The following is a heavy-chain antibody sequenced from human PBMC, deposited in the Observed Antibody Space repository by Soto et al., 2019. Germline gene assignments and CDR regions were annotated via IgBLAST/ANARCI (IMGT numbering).Heavy chain of an antibody. D-gene: IGHD6-19*01. CDR2: TYYRSKWYN. J-gene: IGHJ4*02. V-gene: IGHV6-1*01. CDR1: GDSVSSNSAA. CDR3: ARDRIAGWPLDY. Sequence: SPTLSLTCAISGDSVSSNSAAWNWIRQSPSRGLEWLGRTYYRSKWYNDYAIPVKSRITINPDTPKNHFSLQLNSVTPEDTAVYYCARDRIAGWPLDYWGQGPLVTVSS.